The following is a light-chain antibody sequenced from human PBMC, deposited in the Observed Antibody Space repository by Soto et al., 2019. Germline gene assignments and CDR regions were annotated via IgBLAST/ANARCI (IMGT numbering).Light chain of an antibody. Sequence: SALTQPPSASGSPGQSVTISCTGTSSDVGGYKYVSWYQQHPGKVPKLMIYEVSKRPSGVPDRFSGSKSGNTASLTVSGLQAEDEADYYCSSYAGSNIDYVFGTGTKLTVL. CDR1: SSDVGGYKY. CDR3: SSYAGSNIDYV. J-gene: IGLJ1*01. V-gene: IGLV2-8*01. CDR2: EVS.